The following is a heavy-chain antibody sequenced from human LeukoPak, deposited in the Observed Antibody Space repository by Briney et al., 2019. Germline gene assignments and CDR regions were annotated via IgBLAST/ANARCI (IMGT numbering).Heavy chain of an antibody. D-gene: IGHD3-22*01. Sequence: SGPTLVNPTQTLTLTCTFSGFSLSTSGVGVGWIRQPPGKALEWLALIYWNDDKRYSPSLKSRLTITKDTSKNQVVLTMTNMDPVDTATYYCAHVPGLLPVVVPNAAFDIWGQGTMVTVSS. CDR1: GFSLSTSGVG. CDR2: IYWNDDK. V-gene: IGHV2-5*01. CDR3: AHVPGLLPVVVPNAAFDI. J-gene: IGHJ3*02.